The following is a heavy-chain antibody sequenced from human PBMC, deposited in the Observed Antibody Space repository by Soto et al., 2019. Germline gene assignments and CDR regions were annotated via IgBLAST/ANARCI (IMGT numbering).Heavy chain of an antibody. Sequence: PVQPLDSPSVIYRDGSSYYDDSVRGRFSLSRDNSRNTLYLQMESLRAEDTAVYYCAKIYGSENYYGFDPWGQGTLVTVSS. CDR3: AKIYGSENYYGFDP. V-gene: IGHV3-66*01. J-gene: IGHJ5*02. D-gene: IGHD3-10*01. CDR2: IYRDGSS.